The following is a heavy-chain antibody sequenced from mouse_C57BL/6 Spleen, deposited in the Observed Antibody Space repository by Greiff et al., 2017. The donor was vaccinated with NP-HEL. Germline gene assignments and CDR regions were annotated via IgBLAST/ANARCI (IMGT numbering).Heavy chain of an antibody. CDR3: ARDYGSSYGWFAY. D-gene: IGHD1-1*01. V-gene: IGHV5-17*01. J-gene: IGHJ3*01. CDR1: GFTFSDYG. CDR2: ISSGSSTI. Sequence: EVMLVESGGGLVKPGGSLKLSCAASGFTFSDYGMHWVRQAPEKGLEWVAYISSGSSTIYYADTVKGRFTISRDNAKNTLFLQMTSLRSEDTAMYYCARDYGSSYGWFAYWGQGTLVTVSA.